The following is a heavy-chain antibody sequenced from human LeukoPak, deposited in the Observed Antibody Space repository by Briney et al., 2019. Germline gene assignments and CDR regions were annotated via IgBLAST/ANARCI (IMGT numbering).Heavy chain of an antibody. Sequence: GGSLRLSCAASGFSFKTYGMHWVRQAPGKGLEWVAIIWYDGSNRFYADSVKGRFTISRDNSKSTLYLLMNSLRAEDTAVYFCASGLVGGSFDYWGQGTLATVFS. J-gene: IGHJ4*02. D-gene: IGHD3/OR15-3a*01. CDR1: GFSFKTYG. V-gene: IGHV3-33*03. CDR2: IWYDGSNR. CDR3: ASGLVGGSFDY.